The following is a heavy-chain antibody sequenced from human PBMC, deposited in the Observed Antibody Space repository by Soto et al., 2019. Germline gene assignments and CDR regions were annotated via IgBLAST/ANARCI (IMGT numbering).Heavy chain of an antibody. Sequence: QVQLQESGPGLVKPSETLSLTCTVSGGSISNYYWSWIRQPPGKGLERIGNIHNSASTNYNPSFNSRVTMSGDTSRNQIALHLNSVPAADTAVYYCARHGGPRGSTWYGQGDLWGQGTLVTVSS. CDR3: ARHGGPRGSTWYGQGDL. CDR2: IHNSAST. V-gene: IGHV4-59*08. J-gene: IGHJ3*01. D-gene: IGHD6-13*01. CDR1: GGSISNYY.